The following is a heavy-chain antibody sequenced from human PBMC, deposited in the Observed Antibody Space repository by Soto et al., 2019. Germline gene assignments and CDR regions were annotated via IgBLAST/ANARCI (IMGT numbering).Heavy chain of an antibody. D-gene: IGHD3-9*01. CDR1: VFTCSSFA. CDR3: AKTPNYNILSVHIDY. CDR2: ITYDGSDK. J-gene: IGHJ4*02. V-gene: IGHV3-30*18. Sequence: GSLRLSCAASVFTCSSFAMHWVRQAPGKGLEWVAVITYDGSDKFYADSVKGRFTISRDNFKNTLYLQMNSLRPDDTAVYFCAKTPNYNILSVHIDYWGQGTLVTVSS.